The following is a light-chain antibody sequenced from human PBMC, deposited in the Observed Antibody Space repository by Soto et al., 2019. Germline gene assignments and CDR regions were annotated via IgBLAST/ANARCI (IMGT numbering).Light chain of an antibody. CDR3: QQSFSTPT. V-gene: IGKV1-39*01. CDR2: SAS. Sequence: DIQMTQSPSSMSTSVGDRVTITGRASQRINISLNWYRQKPGKAPELLIYSASNLQSGVPSRFSGSGSGTDFTLTIRSLKPEDFATYYCQQSFSTPTFGQGTRLEI. J-gene: IGKJ5*01. CDR1: QRINIS.